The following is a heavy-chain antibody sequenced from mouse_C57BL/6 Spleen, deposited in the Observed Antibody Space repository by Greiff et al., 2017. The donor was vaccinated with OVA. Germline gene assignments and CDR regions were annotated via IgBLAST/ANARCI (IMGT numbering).Heavy chain of an antibody. D-gene: IGHD1-1*01. Sequence: QVQLQQPGAELVMPGASVKLSCKASGYTFTSYWMHWVKQRPGQGLEWIGEIDPSDSYTNYNQKFKGKSTLTVDKSSSTAYMQLSSLTSEDSAGYYCARNYDYAMDYWGQGTSVTVSS. J-gene: IGHJ4*01. CDR2: IDPSDSYT. CDR1: GYTFTSYW. CDR3: ARNYDYAMDY. V-gene: IGHV1-69*01.